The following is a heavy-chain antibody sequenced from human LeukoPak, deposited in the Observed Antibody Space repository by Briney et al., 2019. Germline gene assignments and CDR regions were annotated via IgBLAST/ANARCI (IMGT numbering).Heavy chain of an antibody. CDR2: ISISGTKT. V-gene: IGHV3-23*01. D-gene: IGHD2-2*01. CDR1: EFDFSTHA. Sequence: GGSLRLSCAASEFDFSTHAMTWVRQAPGKGLEWVSAISISGTKTYYADSVKGRFTISRDNSKNTLYLQMTSLRAEDTAVYFCAKVHTSSWSHWGQGTLVTVSS. CDR3: AKVHTSSWSH. J-gene: IGHJ4*02.